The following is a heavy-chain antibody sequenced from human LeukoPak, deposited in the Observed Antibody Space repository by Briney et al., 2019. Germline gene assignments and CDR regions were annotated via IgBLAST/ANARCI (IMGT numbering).Heavy chain of an antibody. V-gene: IGHV4-4*07. J-gene: IGHJ4*02. CDR2: IYPSGST. CDR3: ARENSGSYREFDY. D-gene: IGHD1-26*01. CDR1: GGSISSYY. Sequence: PSETLSLTCTASGGSISSYYWTWIRQPAGKGLEWIGRIYPSGSTNYNPSLKSRVTMSVDTSKNQFSLKLSSVTAADTAVYDWARENSGSYREFDYWGQGTLVTVSS.